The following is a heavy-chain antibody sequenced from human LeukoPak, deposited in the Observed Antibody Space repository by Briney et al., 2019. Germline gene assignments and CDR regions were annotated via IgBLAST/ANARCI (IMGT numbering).Heavy chain of an antibody. CDR1: GFTFSSYA. V-gene: IGHV3-23*01. D-gene: IGHD3-22*01. CDR2: ISGSGGST. J-gene: IGHJ4*02. Sequence: GGSLRLSCAASGFTFSSYAMSWVRQAPGKGLEWVSAISGSGGSTYYADSVKGRFTISRDNSKNTLYLQMNSLRAEDTAVYYCAKQRDYYDSSGYYRGYYFDYWGQGTLVTVSS. CDR3: AKQRDYYDSSGYYRGYYFDY.